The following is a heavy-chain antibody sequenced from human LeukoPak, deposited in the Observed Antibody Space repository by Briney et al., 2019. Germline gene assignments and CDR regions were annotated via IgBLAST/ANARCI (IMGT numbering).Heavy chain of an antibody. CDR2: ISSSSSYI. V-gene: IGHV3-21*04. Sequence: PGGSLRLSCAASGFTFSSYSMNWVRQAPGKGLEWVSSISSSSSYIYYADSVKGRFTISRDNAKNSLYLQMNSLRAEDTAVYYCAKDLDDSSGYPADFDYWGQGTLVTVSS. D-gene: IGHD3-22*01. J-gene: IGHJ4*02. CDR1: GFTFSSYS. CDR3: AKDLDDSSGYPADFDY.